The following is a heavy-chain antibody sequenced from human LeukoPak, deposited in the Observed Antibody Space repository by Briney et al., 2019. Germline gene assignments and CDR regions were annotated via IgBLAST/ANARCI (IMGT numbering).Heavy chain of an antibody. CDR2: INSDGSST. CDR3: ARERLVGAWFDP. Sequence: GGSLRLSCAASGFTFSSYWMHWVRKAPGKGLVWVSRINSDGSSTSYADSVKGRFTISRDNAKNTLYLQMNSLRAEDTAVYYCARERLVGAWFDPWGQGTLVTVSS. CDR1: GFTFSSYW. D-gene: IGHD1-26*01. J-gene: IGHJ5*02. V-gene: IGHV3-74*01.